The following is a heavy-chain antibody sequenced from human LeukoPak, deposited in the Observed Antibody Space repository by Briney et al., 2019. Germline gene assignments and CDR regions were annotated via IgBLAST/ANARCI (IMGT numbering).Heavy chain of an antibody. CDR2: INPNSGGT. CDR1: GYTFTGYY. CDR3: ATRTPAPKSLQWLVQGDDAFDI. J-gene: IGHJ3*02. V-gene: IGHV1-2*02. Sequence: GASVKVSCKASGYTFTGYYMHWVRHAPGQGLEWMGWINPNSGGTNYSQKFQGRVTMTRDTSISTAYMELSRLRSDDTAVYYCATRTPAPKSLQWLVQGDDAFDIWGQGTMVTVSS. D-gene: IGHD6-19*01.